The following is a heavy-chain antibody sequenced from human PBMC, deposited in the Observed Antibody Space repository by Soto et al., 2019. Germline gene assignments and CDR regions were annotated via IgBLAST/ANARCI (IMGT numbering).Heavy chain of an antibody. J-gene: IGHJ4*02. CDR3: AHVVAARGDAY. Sequence: QVQLVQSGAEVKKPGSSVKVSCKASGGTFSSYTISWVRQAPGQGLEWMGRIIPILGIANYAQKFQGRVTIPEDKAKSTAYMELSSLRSEDTAVYYCAHVVAARGDAYWGQGTLVTVSS. V-gene: IGHV1-69*02. CDR2: IIPILGIA. CDR1: GGTFSSYT. D-gene: IGHD2-15*01.